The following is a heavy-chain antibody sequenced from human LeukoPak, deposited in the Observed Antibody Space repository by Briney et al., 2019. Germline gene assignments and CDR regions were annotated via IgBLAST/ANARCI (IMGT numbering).Heavy chain of an antibody. V-gene: IGHV4-39*01. CDR2: ISFTGST. J-gene: IGHJ5*02. Sequence: SETLSLTCTVSGDSINSNNYYWGWVRQPPGKGLEWIGSISFTGSTYYNPSLKSRGILSVDTSKTHFSLQLSSVTAADTAVYYCARHTYGSGTYYNAWGQGTLVTVSS. CDR3: ARHTYGSGTYYNA. D-gene: IGHD3-10*01. CDR1: GDSINSNNYY.